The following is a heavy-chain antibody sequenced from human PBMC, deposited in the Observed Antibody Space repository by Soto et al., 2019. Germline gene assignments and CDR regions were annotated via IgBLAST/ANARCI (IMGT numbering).Heavy chain of an antibody. V-gene: IGHV4-31*03. CDR1: GGSIRNDAYY. CDR3: ARVGHCSGGSCPWFDP. D-gene: IGHD2-15*01. J-gene: IGHJ5*02. CDR2: IYNSGGT. Sequence: SETLSLTCTVSGGSIRNDAYYWSWIRQQPGKGLQWIGYIYNSGGTYYSPSLQSRASISVDTSKNHFSLKLSSVTAADTAVYYCARVGHCSGGSCPWFDPWGQGPLVTVSS.